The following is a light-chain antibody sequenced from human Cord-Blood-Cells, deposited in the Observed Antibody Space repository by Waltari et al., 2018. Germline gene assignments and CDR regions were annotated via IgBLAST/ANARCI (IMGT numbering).Light chain of an antibody. CDR3: QQYNNWPLT. CDR1: QRVRSN. Sequence: EIVMTQSPATLSVSPGERATLSCRASQRVRSNVAWYQQKPGQAPRLLIYGASTRATGIPARFSGSWSGTEFTLTISSLQSEDFAVYYCQQYNNWPLTVGGGTKVEIK. J-gene: IGKJ4*01. CDR2: GAS. V-gene: IGKV3-15*01.